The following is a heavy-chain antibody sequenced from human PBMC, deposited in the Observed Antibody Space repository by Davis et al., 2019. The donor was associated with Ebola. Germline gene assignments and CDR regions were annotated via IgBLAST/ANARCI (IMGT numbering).Heavy chain of an antibody. CDR3: ARGTVEPRPPDS. V-gene: IGHV4-30-4*01. D-gene: IGHD6-19*01. Sequence: MPSETLSLTCTVSGGSINTGDYFWTWIRHPPGKGLEWLGHIYYIGSAFYNPPLKSRVAISVDTSKNQFSLRLTSVTAADTALYYCARGTVEPRPPDSWGQGIQVTVSS. CDR2: IYYIGSA. J-gene: IGHJ4*02. CDR1: GGSINTGDYF.